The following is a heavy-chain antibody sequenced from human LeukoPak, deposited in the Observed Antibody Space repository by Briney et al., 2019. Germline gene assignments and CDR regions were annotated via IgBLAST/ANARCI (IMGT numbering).Heavy chain of an antibody. CDR3: AKGKGATVTTLDY. J-gene: IGHJ4*02. CDR1: GFTFSSYA. CDR2: ISGSGGST. D-gene: IGHD4-17*01. Sequence: GGSLRLSCAASGFTFSSYATSWVRQAPGKGLEWVSAISGSGGSTYYADSVKGRFTISRDNSKNTLYLQMNSLRAEDTAVYYCAKGKGATVTTLDYWGQGTLVTVSS. V-gene: IGHV3-23*01.